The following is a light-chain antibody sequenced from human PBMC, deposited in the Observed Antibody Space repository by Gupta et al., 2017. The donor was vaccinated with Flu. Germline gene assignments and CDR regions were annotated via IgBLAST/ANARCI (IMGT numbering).Light chain of an antibody. J-gene: IGKJ1*01. CDR2: WAS. CDR1: QSLLYNSNNKNY. CDR3: QQYYSTPQT. V-gene: IGKV4-1*01. Sequence: NCKSSQSLLYNSNNKNYVAWYQQRQGQPPKLLIYWASTRESGVPDRFSGSGSGTDFTLTITSLQAEDVAVYYCQQYYSTPQTFGQGTKVEIK.